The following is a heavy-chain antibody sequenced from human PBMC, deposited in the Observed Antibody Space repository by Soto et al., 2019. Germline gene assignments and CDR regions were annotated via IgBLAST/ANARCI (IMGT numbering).Heavy chain of an antibody. CDR3: ARALREGLPIYYFDS. CDR2: IFWNDER. Sequence: QVTLKESGPVLVKPTEPLTLTCSVSGFSLRKARMGVSWIRQPPGKALEWLAHIFWNDERSYNTSLKSRLTISRDTSKSQVVLTMTNVDPVDTGTYFCARALREGLPIYYFDSWGQGTLVTVSS. CDR1: GFSLRKARMG. D-gene: IGHD1-26*01. J-gene: IGHJ4*02. V-gene: IGHV2-26*01.